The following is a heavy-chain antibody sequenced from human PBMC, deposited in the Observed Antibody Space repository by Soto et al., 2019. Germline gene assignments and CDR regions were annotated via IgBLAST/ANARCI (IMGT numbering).Heavy chain of an antibody. D-gene: IGHD3-22*01. J-gene: IGHJ4*02. CDR2: INPTGGGT. V-gene: IGHV1-46*01. Sequence: QVQLVQSGAEVKKPRASVKVSCKASGYTFTSNYMHWVRRAPGQGLEWMGIINPTGGGTSYAQKLQGRVTMARDTSTSTVYMELSSLGSGDPAVYFCAGEGGGVGYGDSSGYLDHWGQGTLVTVSS. CDR1: GYTFTSNY. CDR3: AGEGGGVGYGDSSGYLDH.